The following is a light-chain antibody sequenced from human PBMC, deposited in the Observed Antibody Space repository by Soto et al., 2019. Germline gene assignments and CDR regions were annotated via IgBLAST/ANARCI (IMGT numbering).Light chain of an antibody. CDR2: WAS. Sequence: DIVMTQSPDSLAVALGERATINCKSSQSVLYSSNNKNSLVWYRQKPGQPPKLLIYWASTRESGVPDRFSGSGSGTDFTLTISSLQAEDVAVYYCQQHYATPPTFGQGTKLAIK. J-gene: IGKJ2*01. CDR3: QQHYATPPT. CDR1: QSVLYSSNNKNS. V-gene: IGKV4-1*01.